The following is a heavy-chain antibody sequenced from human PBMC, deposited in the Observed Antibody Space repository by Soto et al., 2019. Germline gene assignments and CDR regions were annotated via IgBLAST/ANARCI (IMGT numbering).Heavy chain of an antibody. Sequence: ASVKVSCTASGYTFTSYAMHWVRQAPGQRLEWMGWINAGNGNTKYSQKFQGRVTITRDTSASTAYMELSSLRSEDTAVYYCARGYYYGSGSYSRRYYYYGMDVWGQGTTVTVSS. CDR1: GYTFTSYA. D-gene: IGHD3-10*01. J-gene: IGHJ6*02. CDR2: INAGNGNT. CDR3: ARGYYYGSGSYSRRYYYYGMDV. V-gene: IGHV1-3*01.